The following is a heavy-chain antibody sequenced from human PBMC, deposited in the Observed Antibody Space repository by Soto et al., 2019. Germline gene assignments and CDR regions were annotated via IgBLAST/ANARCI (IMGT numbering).Heavy chain of an antibody. J-gene: IGHJ6*02. CDR3: AKSRPDYDFWSGSTHYGMDV. D-gene: IGHD3-3*01. V-gene: IGHV3-23*01. CDR1: GFTFSSYA. Sequence: PGGSLRLSCAASGFTFSSYAMSWVRQAPGKGLEWASAISGSGGSTYYADSVKGRFTISRDNSKNTLYLQMNSLRAEDTAVYYCAKSRPDYDFWSGSTHYGMDVWGQGTTVTVS. CDR2: ISGSGGST.